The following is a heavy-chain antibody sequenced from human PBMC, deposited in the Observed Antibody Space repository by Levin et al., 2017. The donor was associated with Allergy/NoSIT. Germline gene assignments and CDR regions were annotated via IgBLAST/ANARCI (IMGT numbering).Heavy chain of an antibody. Sequence: HPGGSLRLSCAVSGYTFRNYWMNWVRQAPGKGLEWVANINQDESVKYYVDSVKGRFTISRDNTKNSLYLQMNSLRADDTAVFYCATDLYGYGHHRNDAAAGDYWGQGTLVTVSS. CDR3: ATDLYGYGHHRNDAAAGDY. J-gene: IGHJ4*02. D-gene: IGHD1-1*01. V-gene: IGHV3-7*01. CDR1: GYTFRNYW. CDR2: INQDESVK.